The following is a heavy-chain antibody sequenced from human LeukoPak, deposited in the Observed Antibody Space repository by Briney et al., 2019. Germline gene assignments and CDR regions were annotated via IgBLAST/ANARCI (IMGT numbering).Heavy chain of an antibody. CDR2: IIPIFGTA. D-gene: IGHD3-16*01. CDR3: TTRACHAGGCSSSFYYYYGLHF. CDR1: GNSICNYA. Sequence: SVKVSCKASGNSICNYAVSWVRQAPGQGFEWMGGIIPIFGTADYAQKFQGRVTITADQSTSTTYMALSSLKSEDTATYYCTTRACHAGGCSSSFYYYYGLHFWGQGTTVSVSS. V-gene: IGHV1-69*13. J-gene: IGHJ6*02.